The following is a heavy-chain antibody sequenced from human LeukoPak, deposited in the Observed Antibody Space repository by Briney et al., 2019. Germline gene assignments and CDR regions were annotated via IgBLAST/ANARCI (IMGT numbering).Heavy chain of an antibody. Sequence: SETLSLTCTVSGGPISGSYWSWIWQPPGKALEWIGYIYRSGTTSFNPSLKSRVTMSVDTSKNQFSLNLDSVTAADTAVYYCARHTATTYSSSSDWFDPWGQGALVTVSS. V-gene: IGHV4-4*09. CDR3: ARHTATTYSSSSDWFDP. J-gene: IGHJ5*02. D-gene: IGHD6-6*01. CDR2: IYRSGTT. CDR1: GGPISGSY.